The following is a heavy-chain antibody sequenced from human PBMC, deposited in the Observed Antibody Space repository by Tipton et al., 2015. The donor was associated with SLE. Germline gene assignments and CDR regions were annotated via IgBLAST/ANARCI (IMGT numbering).Heavy chain of an antibody. J-gene: IGHJ6*04. CDR1: SGSINSFY. D-gene: IGHD6-6*01. CDR2: FYSHGNT. CDR3: ARDSSSSSHMEV. V-gene: IGHV4-4*07. Sequence: TLSLTCSVSSGSINSFYWSWIRQPAGKGLEWIGRFYSHGNTNYNPSLKSRVTMSVDISKNQFSLRLTSVTAADTAVYYCARDSSSSSHMEVWGKGITVTVSS.